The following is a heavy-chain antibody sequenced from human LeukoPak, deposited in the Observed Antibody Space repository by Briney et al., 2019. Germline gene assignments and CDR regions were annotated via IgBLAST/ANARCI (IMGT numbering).Heavy chain of an antibody. V-gene: IGHV4-59*12. D-gene: IGHD3-22*01. CDR1: GGSISSYY. J-gene: IGHJ4*02. CDR2: IYYSGST. CDR3: ARGRTYYYDSSGYYDY. Sequence: SETLSLTCTVSGGSISSYYWSWIRQPPGKGLEWIGYIYYSGSTYYNPSLKSRVTISVDTSKNQFSLKLSSVTAADTAVYYCARGRTYYYDSSGYYDYWGQGTLVTVSS.